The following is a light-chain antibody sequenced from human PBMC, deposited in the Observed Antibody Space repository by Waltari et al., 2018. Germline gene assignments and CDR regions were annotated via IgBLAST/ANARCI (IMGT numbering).Light chain of an antibody. V-gene: IGKV3-20*01. CDR3: QQYGSSPQT. CDR2: SAS. CDR1: QSVISNY. J-gene: IGKJ2*01. Sequence: EIVLTQSPGTLSLSPGERATLSCRASQSVISNYLAWYQQKPGRAPRLLIYSASNRATGIPDRFSGSGSGTDFTLTISRLVPEDFAVYYCQQYGSSPQTFGQGTKLEIK.